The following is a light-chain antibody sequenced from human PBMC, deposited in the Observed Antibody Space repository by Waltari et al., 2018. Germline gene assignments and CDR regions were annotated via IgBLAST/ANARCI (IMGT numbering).Light chain of an antibody. CDR3: QSYDSSLSVNWV. J-gene: IGLJ3*02. Sequence: QSVLTKPPSVSGAPGQRVPISCTGSSSNIGAGYDVHWYQQLPGTAPKLLIYGNSNRPSGVPERFSGSKSGTSASLAITGLQAEDEADYYCQSYDSSLSVNWVFGGGTKLTVL. CDR2: GNS. V-gene: IGLV1-40*01. CDR1: SSNIGAGYD.